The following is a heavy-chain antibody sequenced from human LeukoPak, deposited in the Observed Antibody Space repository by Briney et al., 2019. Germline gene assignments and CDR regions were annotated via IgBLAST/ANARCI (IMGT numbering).Heavy chain of an antibody. J-gene: IGHJ4*02. V-gene: IGHV1-69*13. CDR2: IIPIFGTA. CDR3: ARDTAYYDILTGYYQYYFDY. CDR1: GYTFTSYD. D-gene: IGHD3-9*01. Sequence: GASVKVSCKASGYTFTSYDINWVRQATGQGLEWMGGIIPIFGTANYAQKFQGRVTITADESTSTAYMELSSLRSEDTAVYYCARDTAYYDILTGYYQYYFDYWGQGTLVTVSS.